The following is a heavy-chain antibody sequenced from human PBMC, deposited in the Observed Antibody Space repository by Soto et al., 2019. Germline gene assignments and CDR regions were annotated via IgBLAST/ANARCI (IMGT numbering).Heavy chain of an antibody. J-gene: IGHJ4*02. CDR3: ARDDSSGFDY. Sequence: SETLSLTCTVSGGSISSYYWSWIRQPPGKGLEWIGYIYYSGSTNYNPSLKSRVTISVDTSKNQFSLKLSSVTAADTAVYYCARDDSSGFDYWGQGTLVTVSS. V-gene: IGHV4-59*01. D-gene: IGHD3-22*01. CDR2: IYYSGST. CDR1: GGSISSYY.